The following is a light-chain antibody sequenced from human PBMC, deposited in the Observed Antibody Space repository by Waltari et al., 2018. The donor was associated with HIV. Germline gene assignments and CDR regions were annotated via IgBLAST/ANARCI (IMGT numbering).Light chain of an antibody. CDR2: TNY. CDR3: ATWDDSRSAVV. J-gene: IGLJ2*01. Sequence: GQKVTISCFGSSSNIGSHDVFWYQQLPGAAPNLLIHTNYQRPSGVPYRFSGSRSGTSASLAISGLRSEDEADYTCATWDDSRSAVVFGGGTKVNVL. V-gene: IGLV1-47*01. CDR1: SSNIGSHD.